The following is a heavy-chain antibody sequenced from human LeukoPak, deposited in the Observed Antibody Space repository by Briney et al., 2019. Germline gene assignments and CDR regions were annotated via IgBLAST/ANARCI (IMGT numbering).Heavy chain of an antibody. CDR2: INPNSGGT. V-gene: IGHV1-2*04. J-gene: IGHJ6*04. D-gene: IGHD2-15*01. Sequence: ASVKVSCKASGYTFTGYYMHWVRQAPGQGLEWMGWINPNSGGTNYAQKFQGWVTMTRDTSISTAYMELSRLRSDDTAVYYCARDGYHCSGGSCSHDYYYYYGMDVWGKGTTVTVSS. CDR1: GYTFTGYY. CDR3: ARDGYHCSGGSCSHDYYYYYGMDV.